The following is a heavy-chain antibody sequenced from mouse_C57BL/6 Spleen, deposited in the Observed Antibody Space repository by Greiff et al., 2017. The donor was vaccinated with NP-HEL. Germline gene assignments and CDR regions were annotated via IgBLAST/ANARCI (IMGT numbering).Heavy chain of an antibody. CDR1: GYTFTSYW. CDR3: ARKGSPAWFAY. Sequence: QVQLQQPGAELVKPGASVKLSCKASGYTFTSYWMQWVKQRPGQGLEWIGEIDPSDSYTNYNQKFKGKATLTVDTSSSTAYMQLSSLTSEDSAVYYCARKGSPAWFAYWGQGTLVTVSA. CDR2: IDPSDSYT. V-gene: IGHV1-50*01. J-gene: IGHJ3*01.